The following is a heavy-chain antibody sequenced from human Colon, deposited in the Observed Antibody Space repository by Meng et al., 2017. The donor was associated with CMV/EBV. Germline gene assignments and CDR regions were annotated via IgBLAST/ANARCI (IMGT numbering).Heavy chain of an antibody. D-gene: IGHD3-10*01. CDR2: ISYDGSNK. CDR1: GFTFSSYA. J-gene: IGHJ4*02. V-gene: IGHV3-30*04. CDR3: AREDYHFGSGSLFDY. Sequence: GESLKISCAASGFTFSSYAMHWVRQAPGKGLEWVAVISYDGSNKYYADSVKGRFTISRDNAENSLLLQIDSLRADDTAVYYCAREDYHFGSGSLFDYWGQGALVTVSS.